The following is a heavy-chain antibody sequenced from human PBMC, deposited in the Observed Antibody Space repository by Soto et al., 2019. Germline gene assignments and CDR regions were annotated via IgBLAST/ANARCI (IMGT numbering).Heavy chain of an antibody. Sequence: SDTLSLAFNAPGAPVTSDEDYWTWIRQSPGKGLEWIGYISNSGSTGYNPSLKTRLSMSVDRSKNQFTLRLTSVTAADAAVYFCATESGYTYGYFDDWGQGTQVTVSS. J-gene: IGHJ4*02. D-gene: IGHD5-18*01. CDR2: ISNSGST. CDR1: GAPVTSDEDY. V-gene: IGHV4-30-4*02. CDR3: ATESGYTYGYFDD.